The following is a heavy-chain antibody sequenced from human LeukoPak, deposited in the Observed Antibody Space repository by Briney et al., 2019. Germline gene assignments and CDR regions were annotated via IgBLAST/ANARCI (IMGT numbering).Heavy chain of an antibody. V-gene: IGHV3-7*01. Sequence: GGSLRLSCVASGFTFTSHWMSWVRQAPGKGLEWVANIKQDGSEKYYVDSVKGRFTISRDNAKNSVYLQMHSLRAEDTAVYYCARGAFDPWGQGTLVSVSS. CDR2: IKQDGSEK. J-gene: IGHJ5*02. CDR1: GFTFTSHW. CDR3: ARGAFDP.